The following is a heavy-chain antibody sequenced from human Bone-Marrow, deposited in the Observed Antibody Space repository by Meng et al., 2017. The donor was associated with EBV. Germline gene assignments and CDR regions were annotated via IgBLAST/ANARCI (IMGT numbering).Heavy chain of an antibody. CDR3: AREVHYYDSSGPLDY. J-gene: IGHJ4*02. CDR1: GDSGSSYSAA. V-gene: IGHV6-1*01. CDR2: TYYRSKWYN. D-gene: IGHD3-22*01. Sequence: QFQFPQAGPCLVKPSQPIPLPCAICGDSGSSYSAAWNCIRQSQSRGLEWLGRTYYRSKWYNDYAVSVKSRITINPDTSKNQFSLQLNSVTPEDTAVYYCAREVHYYDSSGPLDYWGQGTLVTVSS.